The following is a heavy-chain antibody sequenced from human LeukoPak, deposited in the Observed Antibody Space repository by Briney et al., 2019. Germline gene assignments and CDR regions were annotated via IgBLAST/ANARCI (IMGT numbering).Heavy chain of an antibody. CDR2: IYYSGNT. D-gene: IGHD2-2*02. CDR3: AMSDGYCSSTTCYNPFDY. V-gene: IGHV4-31*03. CDR1: GGSISSGDHW. J-gene: IGHJ4*02. Sequence: SETLSLTCTVSGGSISSGDHWWSWIRQHPGKGLEWIGYIYYSGNTHYNPSLRSRVTISLDTSKKQFSLNLSSVTAADTAVYYCAMSDGYCSSTTCYNPFDYWGRGTLVTVSS.